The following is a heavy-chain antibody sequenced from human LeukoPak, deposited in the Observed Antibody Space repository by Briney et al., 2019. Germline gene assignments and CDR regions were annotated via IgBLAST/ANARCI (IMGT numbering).Heavy chain of an antibody. Sequence: GGSLRLSCAASGFTFSDYEINWVRQAPGKGLEWISCISTSGSTTYYADSVKGRFTISRDNAKNSLFLQMNALTAEDTAVYYCARGALHVFDYWGQGTPVTVSS. CDR1: GFTFSDYE. V-gene: IGHV3-48*03. D-gene: IGHD3-10*02. CDR2: ISTSGSTT. J-gene: IGHJ4*02. CDR3: ARGALHVFDY.